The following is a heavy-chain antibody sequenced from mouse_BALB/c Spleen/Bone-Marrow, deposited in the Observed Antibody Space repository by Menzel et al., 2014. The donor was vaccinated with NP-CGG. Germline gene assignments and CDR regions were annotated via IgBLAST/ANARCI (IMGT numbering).Heavy chain of an antibody. CDR3: AGGGLLRAMDY. CDR2: INPYNGDT. J-gene: IGHJ4*01. V-gene: IGHV1-20*02. CDR1: GYSFTGYF. D-gene: IGHD2-3*01. Sequence: VQLQQSGPELVKPGASVKISCKASGYSFTGYFMNWVMQSHGKSLEWIGRINPYNGDTFYNQKFKGKATLTVDKSSSTAHMELRSLASEDSAVYYCAGGGLLRAMDYWGQGTSVTVSS.